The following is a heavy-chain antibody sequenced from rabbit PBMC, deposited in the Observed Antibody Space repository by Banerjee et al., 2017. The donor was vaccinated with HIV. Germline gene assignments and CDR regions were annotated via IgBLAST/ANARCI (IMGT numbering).Heavy chain of an antibody. Sequence: QEQLEESGGDLVKPEGSLTLTCTASGFSYSNSYWICWVRQAPGKGLEWIACIYNGNGDTHYASWAKGRFTISRDNAQNTLYLQLNSLTAADTATYFCVRTGAGGYLYGMDLWGPGTLVTVS. CDR1: GFSYSNSYW. J-gene: IGHJ6*01. V-gene: IGHV1S45*01. CDR2: IYNGNGDT. CDR3: VRTGAGGYLYGMDL. D-gene: IGHD1-1*01.